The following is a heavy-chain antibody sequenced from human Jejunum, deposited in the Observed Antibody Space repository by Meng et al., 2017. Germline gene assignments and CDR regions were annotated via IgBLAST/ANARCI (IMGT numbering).Heavy chain of an antibody. CDR2: VTHSGTT. Sequence: QVQLQESGPGLVRPSGTLTLTCSVSGDSISSNNRWTWVRQPPGRGLEWIGEVTHSGTTNYAPSLKSRVTISLDTSNNQFSLKLTSVTAADTAVYYCARVGLGWSGFDSWGQGTLVTVSS. CDR3: ARVGLGWSGFDS. D-gene: IGHD3/OR15-3a*01. J-gene: IGHJ4*02. V-gene: IGHV4-4*02. CDR1: GDSISSNNR.